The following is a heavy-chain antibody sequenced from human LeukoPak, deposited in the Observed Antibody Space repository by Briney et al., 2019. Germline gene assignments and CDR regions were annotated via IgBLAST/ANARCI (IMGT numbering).Heavy chain of an antibody. D-gene: IGHD1-1*01. CDR1: GGSISNSNW. J-gene: IGHJ4*02. Sequence: PSGTLSLTCAVSGGSISNSNWWSWVRQAPGKGLEWVGRIKSKTDGGTTDYAAPVKGRFTISRDDSKNTLYLQMNSLKIEDTAVYYCAARYNWNDLAYWGQGTLVTVSS. CDR2: IKSKTDGGTT. CDR3: AARYNWNDLAY. V-gene: IGHV3-15*01.